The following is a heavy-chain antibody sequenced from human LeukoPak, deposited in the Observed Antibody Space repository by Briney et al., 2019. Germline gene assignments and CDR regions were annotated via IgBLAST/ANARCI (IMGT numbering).Heavy chain of an antibody. Sequence: PGGSLRLSCAASGFTFRSYWMHWVRLAPGKGLVWVSRINSDGSSTTYADSVKGRFTISRDNAKNTLYLQMNSLRAEDTAVYYCARPVCGGDCYPYDYWGQGTLVTVSS. CDR3: ARPVCGGDCYPYDY. CDR2: INSDGSST. D-gene: IGHD2-21*02. V-gene: IGHV3-74*01. CDR1: GFTFRSYW. J-gene: IGHJ4*02.